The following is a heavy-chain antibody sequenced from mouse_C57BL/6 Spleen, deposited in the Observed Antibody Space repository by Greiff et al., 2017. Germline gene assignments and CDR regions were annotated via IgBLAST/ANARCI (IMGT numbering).Heavy chain of an antibody. J-gene: IGHJ4*01. D-gene: IGHD1-1*01. CDR2: ISDGGSYT. CDR1: GFTFSSYA. V-gene: IGHV5-4*03. Sequence: EVKVVESGGGLVKPGGSLKLSCAASGFTFSSYAMSWFRQTPEKRLEWVATISDGGSYTYYPDNVKGRFTISRDNAKNNLYLQMSHLKSEDTAMYYCARITTVDYAMDYWGQGTSVTVSS. CDR3: ARITTVDYAMDY.